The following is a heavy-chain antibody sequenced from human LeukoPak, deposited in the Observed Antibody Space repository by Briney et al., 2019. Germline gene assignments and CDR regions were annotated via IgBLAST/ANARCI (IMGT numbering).Heavy chain of an antibody. CDR3: ARLSSNYYGSGSYFDY. Sequence: SETLPLTCTVSGGSISSSSYYWGWIRQPPGKGLEWIGSIYYSGSTYYNPSLKSRVTISVDTSKNQFSLKLSSVTAADTAVYYCARLSSNYYGSGSYFDYWGQGTLVTVSS. CDR2: IYYSGST. D-gene: IGHD3-10*01. J-gene: IGHJ4*02. CDR1: GGSISSSSYY. V-gene: IGHV4-39*01.